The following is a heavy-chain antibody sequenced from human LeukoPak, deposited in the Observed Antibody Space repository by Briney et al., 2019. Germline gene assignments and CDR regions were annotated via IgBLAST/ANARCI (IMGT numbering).Heavy chain of an antibody. V-gene: IGHV1-2*02. CDR3: ARDGAVAGTAYPEY. J-gene: IGHJ4*02. D-gene: IGHD6-19*01. Sequence: GASVKVSCKASGYTFTGYYIHRVRQAPGQGLEWMGWVNPNSGGTNYAQIFQGRVTMTRDTSITSAFMELSRLTSDDAAVYYCARDGAVAGTAYPEYWGQGTLVTVSS. CDR1: GYTFTGYY. CDR2: VNPNSGGT.